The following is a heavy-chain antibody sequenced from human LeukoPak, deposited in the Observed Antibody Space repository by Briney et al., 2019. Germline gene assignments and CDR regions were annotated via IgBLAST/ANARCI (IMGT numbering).Heavy chain of an antibody. V-gene: IGHV3-23*01. CDR3: ARGRWYSSNWAYNWFDP. CDR1: GFTFSSYA. CDR2: ISGSGGST. Sequence: QPGGSLRLSCAASGFTFSSYAMSWVRQAPGKGLEWVSAISGSGGSTYYADSVKGRFTISRDNAKNSLYLQMNSLRAEDTAVYYCARGRWYSSNWAYNWFDPWGQGTLVTVSS. D-gene: IGHD6-13*01. J-gene: IGHJ5*02.